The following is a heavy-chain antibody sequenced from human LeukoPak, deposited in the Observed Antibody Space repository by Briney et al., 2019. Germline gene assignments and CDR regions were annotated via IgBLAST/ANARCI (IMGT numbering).Heavy chain of an antibody. CDR3: ARSLPYRHYYDSSGYPYYFDY. Sequence: PSETLSLTCTVSGDSVSSGSYYWSWIRQPPGKGLEWIGYIYYSGSTNYNPSLKSRVTISVDTSKNQFSLKLSSVTAADTAVYYCARSLPYRHYYDSSGYPYYFDYWGQGTLVTVSS. D-gene: IGHD3-22*01. CDR2: IYYSGST. V-gene: IGHV4-61*01. CDR1: GDSVSSGSYY. J-gene: IGHJ4*02.